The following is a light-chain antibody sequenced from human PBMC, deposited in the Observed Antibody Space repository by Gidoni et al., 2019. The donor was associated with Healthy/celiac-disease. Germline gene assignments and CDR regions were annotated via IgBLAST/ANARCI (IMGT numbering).Light chain of an antibody. V-gene: IGKV1-5*03. Sequence: DIQMTQSPSTLSASVGDRVTITCRASQSISSWLSWYQQKPGKAPKLLIYKASSLESGVPSRFSGSGAVTEFTLTLSSLQPDDFATYYCQQYNSYSPWAFGQGTKVEIK. CDR3: QQYNSYSPWA. CDR2: KAS. J-gene: IGKJ1*01. CDR1: QSISSW.